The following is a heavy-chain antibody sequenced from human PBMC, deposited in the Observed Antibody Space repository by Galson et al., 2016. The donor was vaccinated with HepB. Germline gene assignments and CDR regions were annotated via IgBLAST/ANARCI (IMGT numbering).Heavy chain of an antibody. D-gene: IGHD2-8*02. J-gene: IGHJ6*04. Sequence: AMHWVRQAPGKGLEWVAVISYDASNKYYADSVKGRFTISRDNSRNTLYLQMNSLRAEDTAVYYCAKLLELYRLGLYDYYGMDVWGKGTTVTVSS. CDR1: A. V-gene: IGHV3-30*18. CDR3: AKLLELYRLGLYDYYGMDV. CDR2: ISYDASNK.